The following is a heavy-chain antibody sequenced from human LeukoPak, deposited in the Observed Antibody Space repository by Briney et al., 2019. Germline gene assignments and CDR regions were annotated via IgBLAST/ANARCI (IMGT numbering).Heavy chain of an antibody. Sequence: GGSLRLSCAASGFTFSSYGMHWVRQAPGKGLEWVAFIRYDGGNKYYADSVKGRFTISRDNSKNTLYLQMNSLRAEDTAVYYCAKDRRYFDYWGQGTLVTVSS. J-gene: IGHJ4*02. CDR3: AKDRRYFDY. V-gene: IGHV3-30*02. CDR1: GFTFSSYG. CDR2: IRYDGGNK.